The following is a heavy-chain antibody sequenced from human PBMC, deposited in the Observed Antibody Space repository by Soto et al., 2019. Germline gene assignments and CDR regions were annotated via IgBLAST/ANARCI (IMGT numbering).Heavy chain of an antibody. CDR3: ARDQNYYGSGSPFDP. J-gene: IGHJ5*02. V-gene: IGHV3-33*08. Sequence: PGGSLRLSCAASGFTFSSYSMHWVRQAPGKGLEWVAVIWYDGSNKYYADSVKGRFTISRDNSKNTLYLQMNSLRAEDTAVYYCARDQNYYGSGSPFDPWGQGTLVTVS. D-gene: IGHD3-10*01. CDR1: GFTFSSYS. CDR2: IWYDGSNK.